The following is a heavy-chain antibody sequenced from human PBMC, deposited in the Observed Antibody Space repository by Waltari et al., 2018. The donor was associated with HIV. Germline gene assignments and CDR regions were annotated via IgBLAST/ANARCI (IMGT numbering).Heavy chain of an antibody. J-gene: IGHJ6*02. D-gene: IGHD1-26*01. CDR1: GFTISSNY. Sequence: EVQLVASGGGLIEPGGSLRVSCAASGFTISSNYMSWVRQAPGKGLEWVSVIYSGGSRYYADSVKGLCIISRDNSKNTVSLHMNSLRAEDTAVYYCARDPRSSGYYGMDVWGQGIKVTVSS. CDR3: ARDPRSSGYYGMDV. V-gene: IGHV3-53*01. CDR2: IYSGGSR.